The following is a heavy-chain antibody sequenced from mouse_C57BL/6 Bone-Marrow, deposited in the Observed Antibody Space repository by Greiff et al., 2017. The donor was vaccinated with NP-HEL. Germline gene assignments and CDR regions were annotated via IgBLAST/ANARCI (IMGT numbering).Heavy chain of an antibody. J-gene: IGHJ4*01. D-gene: IGHD1-1*01. V-gene: IGHV14-4*01. CDR1: GFNIKDDY. Sequence: VQLQQSGAELVRPGASVKLSCTASGFNIKDDYMHWVKQRPEQGLEWIGWIDPENGDTEYASKFQGKATITADTSSNTAYLQLSSLTSEDTAVYYCTFITTAVYAMDYWGQGTSVTVSS. CDR2: IDPENGDT. CDR3: TFITTAVYAMDY.